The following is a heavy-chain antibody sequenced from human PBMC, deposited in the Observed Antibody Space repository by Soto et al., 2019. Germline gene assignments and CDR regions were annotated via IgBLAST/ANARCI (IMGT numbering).Heavy chain of an antibody. CDR3: AREIVTAGGNNYFDP. D-gene: IGHD2-21*02. J-gene: IGHJ5*02. Sequence: PSETLSLTCVVSGGTVASSHWWSFFRQSPSRGLEWIGNVYHTGDTNFNPSLQSRVTFSVDKSNNQFSLRLTSLTAADTAVYFCAREIVTAGGNNYFDPWGPGTLVTVSS. CDR2: VYHTGDT. V-gene: IGHV4-4*02. CDR1: GGTVASSHW.